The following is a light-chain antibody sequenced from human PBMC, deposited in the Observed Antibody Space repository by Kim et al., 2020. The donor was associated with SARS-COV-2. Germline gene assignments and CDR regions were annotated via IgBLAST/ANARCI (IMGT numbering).Light chain of an antibody. J-gene: IGLJ2*01. CDR2: KDK. CDR3: QVWDSRTVV. CDR1: NIENKN. V-gene: IGLV3-9*01. Sequence: YELTQPLSVSVALGQTATLHCGGNNIENKNVHWYHQRPGKAPVLVMYKDKKRPSGIPERLSGSNSGDTATLTISRVEAGDEGDYYCQVWDSRTVVFGGGTKLAVL.